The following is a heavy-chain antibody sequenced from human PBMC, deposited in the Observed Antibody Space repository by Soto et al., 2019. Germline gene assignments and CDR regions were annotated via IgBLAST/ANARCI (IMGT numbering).Heavy chain of an antibody. CDR2: IIPILGIE. CDR1: GGTFSSYT. J-gene: IGHJ3*02. V-gene: IGHV1-69*02. Sequence: QVQLVQSGAEVKKPGSSVKVSCKASGGTFSSYTISWVRQAPGQGLEWMGRIIPILGIENYAQKLQGRVTTTADKSTSTADMELSSLRSEDTGVYYCAGKPGGHDALDIWGQGTMVTFSS. D-gene: IGHD3-10*01. CDR3: AGKPGGHDALDI.